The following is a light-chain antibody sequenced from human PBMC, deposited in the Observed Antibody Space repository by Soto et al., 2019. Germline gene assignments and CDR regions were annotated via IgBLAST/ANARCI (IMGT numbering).Light chain of an antibody. CDR2: DAS. CDR3: QQYQSYSFT. V-gene: IGKV1-5*01. J-gene: IGKJ3*01. CDR1: QGISDW. Sequence: DIQMTQSPSTLSASVGDRVTITCRASQGISDWLAWDQQKPGKAPKLLIYDASDLQTGVPSRFSGSGSGTEFTLTISSLQPDDFATYYCQQYQSYSFTFGPGTKVDVQ.